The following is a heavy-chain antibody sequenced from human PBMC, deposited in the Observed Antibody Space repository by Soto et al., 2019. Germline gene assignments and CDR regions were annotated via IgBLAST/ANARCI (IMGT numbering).Heavy chain of an antibody. CDR2: ISGYNGDT. Sequence: QGQLVQSEAEVKKPGASVKVSCKASGYTFTRYGISWVRQAPGQGLEWMGWISGYNGDTNYAQKFQGRVSMTIETSTSTAYMELRSLTSDDTAVYYCAKNGQPPYYYYGLDVWGQGTKVTVSS. CDR3: AKNGQPPYYYYGLDV. D-gene: IGHD2-8*01. J-gene: IGHJ6*02. V-gene: IGHV1-18*01. CDR1: GYTFTRYG.